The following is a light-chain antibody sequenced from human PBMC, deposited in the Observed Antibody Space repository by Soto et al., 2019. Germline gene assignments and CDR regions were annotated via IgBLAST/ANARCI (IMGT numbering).Light chain of an antibody. Sequence: QSVLTQPPSVSGSPGRSVAISCTGTSSDVGSSNGVSWYQQPPGTAPKLMIYDVSNRPSGVPDRFTGSKSGNTASLTISGLQAEDEADYYCSSYTSSSTYVFGNGTKVTVL. CDR3: SSYTSSSTYV. CDR2: DVS. CDR1: SSDVGSSNG. V-gene: IGLV2-18*02. J-gene: IGLJ1*01.